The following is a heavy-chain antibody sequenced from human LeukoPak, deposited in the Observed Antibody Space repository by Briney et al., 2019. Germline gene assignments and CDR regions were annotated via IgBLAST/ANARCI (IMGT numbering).Heavy chain of an antibody. CDR1: GYTFTDYY. CDR2: INPNDGDT. V-gene: IGHV1-2*02. D-gene: IGHD2-2*01. Sequence: ASVKVSCKASGYTFTDYYMHWVRQAPGQGFEWMGWINPNDGDTNYAPKFQGRVTMTRDTSISTAHMEVSRLRSDDTAVYYCARANFLYCSSSTCLFDYWGQETLVTVSS. J-gene: IGHJ4*02. CDR3: ARANFLYCSSSTCLFDY.